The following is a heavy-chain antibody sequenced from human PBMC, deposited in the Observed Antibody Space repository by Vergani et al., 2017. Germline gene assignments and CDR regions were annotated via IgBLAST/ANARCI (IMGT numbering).Heavy chain of an antibody. D-gene: IGHD4-23*01. CDR1: GFTFSSCW. J-gene: IGHJ4*02. V-gene: IGHV3-7*01. CDR2: IKQDGSVK. CDR3: AGDVSVGSDY. Sequence: EVQLVESGGALVQPGGSLRLSCAASGFTFSSCWMTWVRQAPGKGLEWVANIKQDGSVKYYVDSVKGRFTISRDNAKNSLYLQMNSLRAEDTAVYYCAGDVSVGSDYWGQGTLVTVSS.